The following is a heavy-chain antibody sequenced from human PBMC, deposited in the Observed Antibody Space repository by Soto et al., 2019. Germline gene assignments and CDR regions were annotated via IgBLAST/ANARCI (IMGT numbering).Heavy chain of an antibody. CDR3: GKDPNGDYFGTFDF. D-gene: IGHD4-17*01. J-gene: IGHJ3*01. CDR1: GLSFDNYA. V-gene: IGHV3-23*01. CDR2: ITGNGAVT. Sequence: EVQFLESGGGVVRPGGSLRLSCVASGLSFDNYAMTWVRQSPGKGLGWLACITGNGAVTSYTDSVRGRFTISRDNSKNTLYLQMDSLRADDTAVYYCGKDPNGDYFGTFDFWGQGTTVTVSS.